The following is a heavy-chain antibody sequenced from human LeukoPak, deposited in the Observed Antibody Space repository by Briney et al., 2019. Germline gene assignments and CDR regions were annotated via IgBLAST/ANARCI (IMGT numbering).Heavy chain of an antibody. J-gene: IGHJ3*02. D-gene: IGHD6-6*01. CDR2: IRYDGSNK. Sequence: GGSLRLSCAASGFTFSNYGMHWVRQAPGKGLEWVAFIRYDGSNKYYADSVKGRFTISRDNSKNTLYLQMNSLRAEDTAVYYCAKRGAPLRLYSSLDTNRAFDIWGQGTMVTVSS. CDR1: GFTFSNYG. V-gene: IGHV3-30*02. CDR3: AKRGAPLRLYSSLDTNRAFDI.